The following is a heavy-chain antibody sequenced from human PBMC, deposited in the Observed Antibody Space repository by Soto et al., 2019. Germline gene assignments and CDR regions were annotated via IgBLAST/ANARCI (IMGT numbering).Heavy chain of an antibody. V-gene: IGHV4-30-2*01. CDR3: ARVHXLRYFDWLTSRRYYFDY. D-gene: IGHD3-9*01. Sequence: PSETLSLTCAVSGGSISSGGYSWSWIRQPPGKGLEWIGYIYHSGSTYYNPSLKSRVTISVDRSKNQFSLKLSSVTAADTAVYYCARVHXLRYFDWLTSRRYYFDYWGQGTLVTVSS. CDR1: GGSISSGGYS. CDR2: IYHSGST. J-gene: IGHJ4*02.